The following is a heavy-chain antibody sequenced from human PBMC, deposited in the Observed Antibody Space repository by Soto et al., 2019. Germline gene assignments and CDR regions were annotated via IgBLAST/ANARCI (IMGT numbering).Heavy chain of an antibody. D-gene: IGHD3-9*01. J-gene: IGHJ3*02. V-gene: IGHV1-8*01. Sequence: ASVKVSCKASGYTFTSYDINCVRQANGQGLEWMGWMNPNSGNTGYAQKFQGRVTMTRSTSISTAYMELSSLRSEDTAVYYCASGYGYYDILTGDAFDIWGQGTMVTVSS. CDR2: MNPNSGNT. CDR1: GYTFTSYD. CDR3: ASGYGYYDILTGDAFDI.